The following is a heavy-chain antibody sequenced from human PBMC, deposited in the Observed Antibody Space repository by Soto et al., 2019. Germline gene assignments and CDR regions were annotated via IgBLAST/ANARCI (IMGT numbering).Heavy chain of an antibody. J-gene: IGHJ4*02. CDR3: ARGPSGDKVDS. CDR1: GGSISTVDYW. D-gene: IGHD7-27*01. Sequence: QVQLQESGPGLVKPSQTLFLTCAVCGGSISTVDYWWSWIRQSPDMGLEWIGHIYDGGRTYNNPSLESRVTMSVDTSNSQLSLTLSSVSAADTAVYYCARGPSGDKVDSWGQVTLVTVSS. CDR2: IYDGGRT. V-gene: IGHV4-30-4*01.